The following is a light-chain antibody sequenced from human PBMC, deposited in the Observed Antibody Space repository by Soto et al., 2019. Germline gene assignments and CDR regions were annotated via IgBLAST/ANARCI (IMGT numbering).Light chain of an antibody. Sequence: TVCRSTIKSVSSYLAWYKQKPGEAPRLLIYDASNRATGIPARFSGSGSGKDLSLIIRRFEHEDFAVYYCHQRSNSPPVTFGQGTRLEIK. V-gene: IGKV3-11*01. CDR1: KSVSSY. CDR2: DAS. CDR3: HQRSNSPPVT. J-gene: IGKJ5*01.